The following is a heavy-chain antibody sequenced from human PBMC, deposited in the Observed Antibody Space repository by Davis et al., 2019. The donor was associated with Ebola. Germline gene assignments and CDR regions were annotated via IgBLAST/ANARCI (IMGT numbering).Heavy chain of an antibody. J-gene: IGHJ3*02. Sequence: GGSLRLSCAASGFTFSSYGMHWVRQAPGKGLEWVAVIWYDGSNKYYADSVKGRFTISRDNSKNTLYLQMNSLRAEDTAVYYCARVRGYPADAFDIWGQGTMVTVSP. CDR3: ARVRGYPADAFDI. CDR1: GFTFSSYG. CDR2: IWYDGSNK. D-gene: IGHD2-15*01. V-gene: IGHV3-33*01.